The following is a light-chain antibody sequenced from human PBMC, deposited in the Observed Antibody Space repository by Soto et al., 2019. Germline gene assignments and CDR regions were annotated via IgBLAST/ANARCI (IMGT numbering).Light chain of an antibody. J-gene: IGLJ2*01. CDR2: DVS. Sequence: QSALTQPASVSGSPGQAITISCSGTSSDVGGYNYVSCYQQHPGKAPKLMINDVSNRPSGVSHRFSGSKSGNTASLTISGRQAEDEADYYCSSYTSSSTPLVFGGGTKLTVL. V-gene: IGLV2-14*01. CDR1: SSDVGGYNY. CDR3: SSYTSSSTPLV.